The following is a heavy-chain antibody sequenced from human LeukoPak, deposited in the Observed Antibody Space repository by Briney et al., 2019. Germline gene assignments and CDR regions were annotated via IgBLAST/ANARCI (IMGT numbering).Heavy chain of an antibody. CDR3: ARGRDRSKAGDH. V-gene: IGHV4-34*01. Sequence: PSETLSLTCAVYGGTCDDYYRSWIRQPPGKGLEWVGEIHPHGIFYYNSSLMSRVTISIDTSKTQFSLRLTSVTATDTAFYYCARGRDRSKAGDHWGQGSLVTVSS. CDR2: IHPHGIF. CDR1: GGTCDDYY. J-gene: IGHJ4*02. D-gene: IGHD5-24*01.